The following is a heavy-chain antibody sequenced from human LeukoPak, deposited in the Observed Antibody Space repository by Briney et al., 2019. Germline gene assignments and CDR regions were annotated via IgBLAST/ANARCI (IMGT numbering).Heavy chain of an antibody. CDR2: IYHSGST. D-gene: IGHD3-3*01. Sequence: SETLSLTCTVSGYSISSGYYWGWIRQSPVKGLEWIGSIYHSGSTYYNPSLKSRVTISVDTSKNQFSLKLSSVTAADTAVYYCARAEWVLTDYWGQGTLVTVSS. CDR1: GYSISSGYY. J-gene: IGHJ4*02. CDR3: ARAEWVLTDY. V-gene: IGHV4-38-2*02.